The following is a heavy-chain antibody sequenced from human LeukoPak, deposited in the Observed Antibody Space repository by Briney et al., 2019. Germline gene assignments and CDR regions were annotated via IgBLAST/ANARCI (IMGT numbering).Heavy chain of an antibody. CDR3: AKDDQEMATILYYYYYYGMDV. Sequence: GGSLRLSCAVSGFTFSSYAVHWVRQAPGKGLEWVAVISFDGSNKYYADSVKGRFTISRDNSKNTLYLQMNSLRAEDTAVYYCAKDDQEMATILYYYYYYGMDVWGQGTTVTVSS. CDR2: ISFDGSNK. CDR1: GFTFSSYA. J-gene: IGHJ6*02. V-gene: IGHV3-30*18. D-gene: IGHD5-24*01.